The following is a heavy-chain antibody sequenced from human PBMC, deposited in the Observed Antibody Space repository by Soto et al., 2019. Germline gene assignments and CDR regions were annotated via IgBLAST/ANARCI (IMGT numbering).Heavy chain of an antibody. V-gene: IGHV4-34*01. CDR3: ARIVWRDGDY. CDR1: GGSFSGYY. Sequence: PSETLSLTCAVYGGSFSGYYWSWIRQPPGKGLEWIGEINHSGSTNYNPSLKSRVTISVDTSKNQFSLKLSSVTAADTAVYYCARIVWRDGDYCGQGTLVIVSS. CDR2: INHSGST. D-gene: IGHD3-3*01. J-gene: IGHJ4*02.